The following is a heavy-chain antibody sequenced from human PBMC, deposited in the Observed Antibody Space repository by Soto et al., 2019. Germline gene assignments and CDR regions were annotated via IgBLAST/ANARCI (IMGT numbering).Heavy chain of an antibody. CDR2: IIPIFGTA. CDR1: GGTFSSYA. J-gene: IGHJ4*02. CDR3: ARVSYDYVWGSYRWFDY. V-gene: IGHV1-69*13. Sequence: GASVKVSCKASGGTFSSYAISWVRQAPGQGLEWMGGIIPIFGTANYAQKFQGRVTITADESTSTAYMELSSLRSEDTAVYYCARVSYDYVWGSYRWFDYWGQGTLVTVS. D-gene: IGHD3-16*02.